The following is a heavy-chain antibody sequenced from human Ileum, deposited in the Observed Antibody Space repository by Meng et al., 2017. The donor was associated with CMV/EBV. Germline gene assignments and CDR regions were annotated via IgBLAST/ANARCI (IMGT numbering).Heavy chain of an antibody. J-gene: IGHJ4*02. CDR2: VSHDGNRK. V-gene: IGHV3-30*19. Sequence: GGSLRLSCAASDFTFSNYGMNWVRQAPGKGLEWVATVSHDGNRKFYSDSVKGRFSISRDNSKNTLYLQMSSLRPEDTAFYYCVRDFGQTLFGVVTQGAHDYWGQGTRVTVSS. D-gene: IGHD3-3*01. CDR1: DFTFSNYG. CDR3: VRDFGQTLFGVVTQGAHDY.